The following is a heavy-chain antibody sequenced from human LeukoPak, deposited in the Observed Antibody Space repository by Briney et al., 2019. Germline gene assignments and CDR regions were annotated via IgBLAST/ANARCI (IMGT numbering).Heavy chain of an antibody. CDR3: AKGATGDY. CDR1: GYTFTNYG. J-gene: IGHJ4*02. Sequence: ASVNVSCKASGYTFTNYGISWVRQAPGQGLEWMGWISAYNGHTNYAQKFQGRVTMTTDTSTSTAYMELRSLRSDDTAVYYCAKGATGDYWGQGTLVTVSS. V-gene: IGHV1-18*01. D-gene: IGHD5-12*01. CDR2: ISAYNGHT.